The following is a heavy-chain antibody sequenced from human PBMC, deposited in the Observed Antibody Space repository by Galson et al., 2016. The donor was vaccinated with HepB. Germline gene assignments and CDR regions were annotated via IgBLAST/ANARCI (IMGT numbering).Heavy chain of an antibody. Sequence: SLRLSCAASGFIFNSYWMSWVRQAPGKGLEWVANIKEDGSEKYYVDSVKGRFTISRDNAKNSLDLQMNSLSPEDTAVYCCARLWSSAPGSVYDYYGMDVWGQGTTVTVSS. CDR3: ARLWSSAPGSVYDYYGMDV. D-gene: IGHD6-13*01. CDR2: IKEDGSEK. V-gene: IGHV3-7*01. J-gene: IGHJ6*02. CDR1: GFIFNSYW.